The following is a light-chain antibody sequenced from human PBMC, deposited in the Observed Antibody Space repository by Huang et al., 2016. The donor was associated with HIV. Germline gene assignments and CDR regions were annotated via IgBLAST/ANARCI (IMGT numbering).Light chain of an antibody. CDR2: DAS. CDR3: QQRSNWPPLLT. V-gene: IGKV3-11*01. Sequence: ELVLTQSPATLSLSPGERATLSCRASQSVGTYLAWYQQKPGQSPRLLIYDASNRATGIPARFSGRGSGTDFTLTISSLEPEDFAVYYCQQRSNWPPLLTFGQGTRLEIK. J-gene: IGKJ5*01. CDR1: QSVGTY.